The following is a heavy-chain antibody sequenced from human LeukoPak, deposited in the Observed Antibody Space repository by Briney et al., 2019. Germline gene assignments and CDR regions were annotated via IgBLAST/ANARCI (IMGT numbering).Heavy chain of an antibody. D-gene: IGHD5-24*01. CDR1: GGSISSSSYY. Sequence: SETLSLTCTVSGGSISSSSYYWTWIRQPPGKGLEWIGYIYSSGSTNYNPSLQSRVTMSVDTSKNQVSLNLSSVTAADTAVYYCASQRRWLQAPFEYWGQGTLVTVSS. V-gene: IGHV4-61*05. CDR3: ASQRRWLQAPFEY. CDR2: IYSSGST. J-gene: IGHJ4*02.